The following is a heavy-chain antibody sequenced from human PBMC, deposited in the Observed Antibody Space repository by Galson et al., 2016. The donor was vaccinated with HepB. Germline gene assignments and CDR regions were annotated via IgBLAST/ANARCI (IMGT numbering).Heavy chain of an antibody. J-gene: IGHJ3*02. D-gene: IGHD2-2*02. Sequence: SVKVSCKASGYTFTSYYMHWVRQAPGQGLEWMGIINPSGSTSYAQRFQGRVTMTRDTSTSTVYMELRSLTSEDTAVYFCVGGYCSSTSCYKDAFGIWGQGTMVTVSS. CDR3: VGGYCSSTSCYKDAFGI. CDR2: INPSGST. V-gene: IGHV1-46*03. CDR1: GYTFTSYY.